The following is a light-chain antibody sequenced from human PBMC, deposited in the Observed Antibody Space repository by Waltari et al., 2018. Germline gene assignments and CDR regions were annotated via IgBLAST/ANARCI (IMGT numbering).Light chain of an antibody. CDR2: DAS. Sequence: DIQMTQSPSSLSASEGARVTIPCRASQSIATRLHWYPQKPGKAPKVLIFDASTLQTGVPSRFSGSASGTHFTLTISSLQPEDSATYFCQQSYRTPLTFGGGTKVEIK. CDR1: QSIATR. J-gene: IGKJ4*01. CDR3: QQSYRTPLT. V-gene: IGKV1-39*01.